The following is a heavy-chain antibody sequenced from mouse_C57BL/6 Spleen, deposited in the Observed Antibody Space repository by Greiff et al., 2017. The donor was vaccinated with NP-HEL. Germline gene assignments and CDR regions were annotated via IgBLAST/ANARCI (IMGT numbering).Heavy chain of an antibody. J-gene: IGHJ2*01. CDR2: INPYNGGT. Sequence: VQLQQSGPVLVKPGASVKMSCKASGYTFTDYYMNWVKQSHGKSLEWIGVINPYNGGTSYNQKFKGKATLTVDKSSSTAYMELNSLTSEDSAVYYCAPTGTSGYFDYWGQGTTLTVSS. CDR1: GYTFTDYY. D-gene: IGHD4-1*02. V-gene: IGHV1-19*01. CDR3: APTGTSGYFDY.